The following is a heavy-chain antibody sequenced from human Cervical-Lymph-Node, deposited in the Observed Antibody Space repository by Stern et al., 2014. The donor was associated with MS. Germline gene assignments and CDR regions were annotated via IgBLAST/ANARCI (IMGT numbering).Heavy chain of an antibody. CDR2: ITPMFGTP. CDR3: TIDQGGIAAY. V-gene: IGHV1-69*01. Sequence: VQLVESGAVVKKPGSSVKVSCSTSGVTFSISSISWVRLAPGQGPEWKGGITPMFGTPNYARKFQGRVATTADESTSTAYMELSTLRSEDTATYFCTIDQGGIAAYWGQGTLVTVSS. J-gene: IGHJ4*02. CDR1: GVTFSISS. D-gene: IGHD6-13*01.